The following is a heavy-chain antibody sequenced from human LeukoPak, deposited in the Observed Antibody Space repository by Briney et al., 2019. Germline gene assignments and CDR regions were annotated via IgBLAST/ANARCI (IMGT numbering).Heavy chain of an antibody. J-gene: IGHJ6*02. Sequence: GGSLRLSCAASGFTFSSYAMHWVRQAPGKGLEWVAVISYDGSNKYYADSVKGRFTISRDNSKNTLCLQMNSLGAEDTAVYYCARVIRIRAAGFCGMDVWGQGTTVTVSS. CDR1: GFTFSSYA. D-gene: IGHD6-13*01. V-gene: IGHV3-30-3*01. CDR3: ARVIRIRAAGFCGMDV. CDR2: ISYDGSNK.